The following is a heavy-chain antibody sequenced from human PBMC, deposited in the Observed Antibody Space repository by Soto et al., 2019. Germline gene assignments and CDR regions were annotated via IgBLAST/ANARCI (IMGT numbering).Heavy chain of an antibody. Sequence: QVLLQESAPGLMKPSQTLSLTCTSSGLTIRSAPYYWIWIRQHPVTGLEWVGNIYYNGSTYSSPSLKSRVTRWVDTSKKQFSLGLAAVTAADTAVYYFARYRISGSWSKFDYCGHGTLVTVAS. CDR3: ARYRISGSWSKFDY. J-gene: IGHJ4*01. CDR1: GLTIRSAPYY. V-gene: IGHV4-31*03. D-gene: IGHD6-13*01. CDR2: IYYNGST.